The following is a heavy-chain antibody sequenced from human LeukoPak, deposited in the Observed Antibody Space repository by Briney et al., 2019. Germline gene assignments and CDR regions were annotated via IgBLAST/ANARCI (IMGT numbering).Heavy chain of an antibody. V-gene: IGHV4-30-2*01. Sequence: PSETLSLTCTVSGGSISSGGYYWSWIRQPPGKGLEWIGYIYHSGSTYYSPSLKSRVTISVDRSKNQFSLKLSSVTAADTAVYYCARVYSSSSRYYYYYYMDVWGKGTTVTVSS. D-gene: IGHD6-6*01. CDR3: ARVYSSSSRYYYYYYMDV. CDR2: IYHSGST. J-gene: IGHJ6*03. CDR1: GGSISSGGYY.